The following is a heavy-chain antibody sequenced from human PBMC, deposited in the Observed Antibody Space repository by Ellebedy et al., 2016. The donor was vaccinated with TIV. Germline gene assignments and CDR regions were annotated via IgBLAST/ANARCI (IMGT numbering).Heavy chain of an antibody. CDR3: ARVEGYCSGGSCYSAHLFDY. CDR1: GFIVTSNY. J-gene: IGHJ4*02. V-gene: IGHV3-66*01. Sequence: PGGSLRLSCAASGFIVTSNYMSWVRQAPGKGLEWVSVIYSGGSTHYADSVKGRFTISRDNAKNSLYLQMNSLRDEDTAVYYCARVEGYCSGGSCYSAHLFDYWGQGTLVTVSS. D-gene: IGHD2-15*01. CDR2: IYSGGST.